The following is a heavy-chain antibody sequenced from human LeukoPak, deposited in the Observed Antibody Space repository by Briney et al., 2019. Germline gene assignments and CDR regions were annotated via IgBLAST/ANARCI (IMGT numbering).Heavy chain of an antibody. CDR2: IWYDGSNK. Sequence: GGSLRLSCAASGFTFSSYGMHWVRQAPGKGLEWVAVIWYDGSNKYYADSVKGRFTISRDNSKNTLYLQMISLRAEDTAIYYCAKATQSHALDVWGQGTTVTVSS. CDR3: AKATQSHALDV. V-gene: IGHV3-33*06. J-gene: IGHJ6*02. CDR1: GFTFSSYG.